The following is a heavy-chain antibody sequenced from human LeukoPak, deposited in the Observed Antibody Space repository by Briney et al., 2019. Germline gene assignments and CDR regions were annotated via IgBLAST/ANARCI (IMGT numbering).Heavy chain of an antibody. CDR3: ARGVTWIQLWLRAFDI. CDR1: GFTFSSYG. J-gene: IGHJ3*02. D-gene: IGHD5-18*01. V-gene: IGHV3-33*01. Sequence: GGSLRLSCAASGFTFSSYGMHWVRQAPGKGLEWVAVIWYDGSNKYYADSVKGRFTISRDNSKNTLYLQMNSLRAEDTAVYYCARGVTWIQLWLRAFDIWGQGTMVTVSS. CDR2: IWYDGSNK.